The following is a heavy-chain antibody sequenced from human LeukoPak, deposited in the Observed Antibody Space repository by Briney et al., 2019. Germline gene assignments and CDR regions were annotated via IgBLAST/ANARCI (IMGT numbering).Heavy chain of an antibody. Sequence: PSETLSLTCTVSGGSISSYYWSWIRQPPGKGLEWIGYIYYSGSTNYNPSLKSRVTISVDTSKNQFSLKLSSVTAADTAAYYCARSYQTFYYYYGMDVWGQGTTVTVSS. D-gene: IGHD2-2*01. CDR2: IYYSGST. V-gene: IGHV4-59*01. J-gene: IGHJ6*02. CDR3: ARSYQTFYYYYGMDV. CDR1: GGSISSYY.